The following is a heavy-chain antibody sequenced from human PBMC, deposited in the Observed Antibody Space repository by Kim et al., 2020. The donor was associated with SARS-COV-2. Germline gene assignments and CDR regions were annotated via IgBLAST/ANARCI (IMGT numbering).Heavy chain of an antibody. J-gene: IGHJ5*02. CDR3: ARRLDSSGYRWFDP. V-gene: IGHV4-59*01. Sequence: SETLSLTCTVSGGSISSYYWSWIRQPPGKGLEWIGYIYYSGSTNYNPSLKSRVTISVDTSKNQFSLKLSSVTAADTAGYYCARRLDSSGYRWFDPWGQGTLVTVSS. CDR2: IYYSGST. D-gene: IGHD3-22*01. CDR1: GGSISSYY.